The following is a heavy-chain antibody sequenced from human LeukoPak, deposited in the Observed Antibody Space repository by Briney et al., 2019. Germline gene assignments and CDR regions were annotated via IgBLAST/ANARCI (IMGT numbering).Heavy chain of an antibody. Sequence: GASLRLSCAASGFTFSNYAMSWVRQAPGEGLEWVSAILGSGGSTYYADSVKGRFTVSRDNSKSTLYLRMNSLRAEDTALYYCAKWGDYDVLTGYYVPDYWGQGTLVTVSS. CDR2: ILGSGGST. CDR1: GFTFSNYA. J-gene: IGHJ4*02. CDR3: AKWGDYDVLTGYYVPDY. D-gene: IGHD3-9*01. V-gene: IGHV3-23*01.